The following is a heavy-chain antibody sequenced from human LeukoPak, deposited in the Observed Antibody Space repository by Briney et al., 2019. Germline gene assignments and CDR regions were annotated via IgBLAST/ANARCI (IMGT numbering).Heavy chain of an antibody. J-gene: IGHJ4*02. V-gene: IGHV1-2*02. CDR3: ARRDCSGGSCYSGIDY. CDR1: GYTFTGYF. Sequence: ASVKVSCKASGYTFTGYFMHWVRQAPGQGLEWMGWINPGSGDTNYAQKFQGRVTMTRDTSINTAYMELNRLRSDDTAVYYCARRDCSGGSCYSGIDYWGQGTLVTVSS. D-gene: IGHD2-15*01. CDR2: INPGSGDT.